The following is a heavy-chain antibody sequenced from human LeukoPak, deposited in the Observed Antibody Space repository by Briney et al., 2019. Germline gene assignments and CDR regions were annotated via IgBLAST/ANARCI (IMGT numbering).Heavy chain of an antibody. V-gene: IGHV4-4*02. CDR3: ASGGLVSRYLDH. Sequence: SETLSLTCAVSGSSISSSTWWTWVRQPPGKGLEWIGEIFYSGSTNSNPSLKSRLTMSVDESKREFSLKLTSVTAADTAIYYCASGGLVSRYLDHWGQGTLVTVSP. CDR2: IFYSGST. CDR1: GSSISSSTW. J-gene: IGHJ4*02. D-gene: IGHD3-9*01.